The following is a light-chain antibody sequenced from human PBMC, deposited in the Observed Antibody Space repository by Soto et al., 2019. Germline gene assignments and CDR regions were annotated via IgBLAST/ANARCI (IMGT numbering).Light chain of an antibody. CDR2: GAS. CDR3: QQYNNWPF. CDR1: QSVSSN. Sequence: EIVMTQSPATLSVSPGERATLSCRASQSVSSNLAWYRQKPGQAPRLLIYGASTRATGIPARFSGSGSGTEFTLTISSLQSEDFAVYYCQQYNNWPFFGGGTKVEIK. V-gene: IGKV3-15*01. J-gene: IGKJ4*01.